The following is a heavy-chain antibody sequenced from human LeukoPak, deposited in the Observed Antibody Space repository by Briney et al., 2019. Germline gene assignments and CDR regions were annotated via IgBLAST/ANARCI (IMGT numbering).Heavy chain of an antibody. J-gene: IGHJ4*02. V-gene: IGHV4-39*01. CDR2: MYYSGST. D-gene: IGHD3-3*01. CDR3: ASNEWSGYYFDY. Sequence: SETLSLTCTVSGGSISTSSYYWGWIRQPPGKGLEWIGSMYYSGSTYYNPSLKSRVTISVDTSKNQVSLKLSSVTAADTALYYCASNEWSGYYFDYWGQGTLVTVSS. CDR1: GGSISTSSYY.